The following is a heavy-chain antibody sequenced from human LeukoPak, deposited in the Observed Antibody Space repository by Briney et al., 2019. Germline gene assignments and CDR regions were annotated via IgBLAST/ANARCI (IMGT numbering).Heavy chain of an antibody. J-gene: IGHJ4*02. Sequence: SETLSLTCAVYGGSFSGYYWSWIRQPPGKGLEWIGEINHSGSTNYNPSLKSRVTISVDTSKNQFSLKLSSVTAADTAVYYCASGPGSSDFDYWGQGTLVTVSS. CDR1: GGSFSGYY. D-gene: IGHD2-15*01. V-gene: IGHV4-34*01. CDR3: ASGPGSSDFDY. CDR2: INHSGST.